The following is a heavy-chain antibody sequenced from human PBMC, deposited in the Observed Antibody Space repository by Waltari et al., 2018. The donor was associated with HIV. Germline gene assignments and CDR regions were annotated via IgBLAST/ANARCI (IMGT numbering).Heavy chain of an antibody. D-gene: IGHD2-2*02. V-gene: IGHV4-34*01. J-gene: IGHJ4*02. CDR1: GGSFSGYY. CDR2: INHSGST. Sequence: QVQLQQWGAGLLKPSETLSLTCAVYGGSFSGYYWSWIRQPPGKGLEWIGEINHSGSTNYNPSLKSRVTISVDTSKNQFSLKLSSVTAADTAVYYCARYCSSTSCYTPIAVAGGFDYWGQGTLVTVSS. CDR3: ARYCSSTSCYTPIAVAGGFDY.